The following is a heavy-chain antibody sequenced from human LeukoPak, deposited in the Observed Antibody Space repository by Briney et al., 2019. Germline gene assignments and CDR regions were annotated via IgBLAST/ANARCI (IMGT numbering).Heavy chain of an antibody. V-gene: IGHV4-4*07. Sequence: SETLSLTCTASGGSISSYYWSWIRQPAGKGLEWIGRIYTSGSTNYNPSLKSRVTISVDTSKNQFSLKLSSVTAADTAVYYCARYIAVAGRDAFDIWGQGTMVTVSS. CDR2: IYTSGST. D-gene: IGHD6-19*01. CDR3: ARYIAVAGRDAFDI. CDR1: GGSISSYY. J-gene: IGHJ3*02.